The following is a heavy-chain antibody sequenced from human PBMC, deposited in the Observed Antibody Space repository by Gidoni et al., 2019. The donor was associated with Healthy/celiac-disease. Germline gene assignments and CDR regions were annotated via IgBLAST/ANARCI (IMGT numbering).Heavy chain of an antibody. D-gene: IGHD3-3*01. Sequence: QVQLQESGPGLVTTSGTLSLTCAVSGGSISNSDWLSWVRQPPGQGLEWIGETYHSGSTNYNPSLKSRVTISVDKSKNQFSLKLSSVTAADTAVYYCARVRITIFEVVSAYYYYGMDVWGQGTTVTVSS. CDR3: ARVRITIFEVVSAYYYYGMDV. CDR1: GGSISNSDW. V-gene: IGHV4-4*02. J-gene: IGHJ6*02. CDR2: TYHSGST.